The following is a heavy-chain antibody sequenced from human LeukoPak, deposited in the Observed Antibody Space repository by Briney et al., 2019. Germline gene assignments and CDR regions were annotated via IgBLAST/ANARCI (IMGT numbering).Heavy chain of an antibody. CDR2: IYYSGST. V-gene: IGHV4-59*08. CDR1: GGSISSHY. CDR3: ASNWGGDEYYFDY. J-gene: IGHJ4*02. Sequence: SETLSLTCTVSGGSISSHYWSWIRQPPGKGLEWIGNIYYSGSTIYNPSLKSRVTISVDTSKNQFSLRLSSVTAADTAVYYCASNWGGDEYYFDYWGQGSLVTVSS. D-gene: IGHD7-27*01.